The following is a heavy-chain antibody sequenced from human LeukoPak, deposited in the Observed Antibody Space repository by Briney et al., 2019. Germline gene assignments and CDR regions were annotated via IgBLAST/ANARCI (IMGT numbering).Heavy chain of an antibody. CDR3: ARRYCSSTNCYAFDY. CDR2: IGGSGDTT. D-gene: IGHD2-2*01. J-gene: IGHJ4*02. CDR1: GFTFSSYA. V-gene: IGHV3-23*01. Sequence: PGGSLRLSCAASGFTFSSYAMSWVGEAPGQGRRGCSGIGGSGDTTYYADSVKGRFTISRDNPKNPLYLQMNSLRAEDTAVYYCARRYCSSTNCYAFDYWGQGTLVTVSS.